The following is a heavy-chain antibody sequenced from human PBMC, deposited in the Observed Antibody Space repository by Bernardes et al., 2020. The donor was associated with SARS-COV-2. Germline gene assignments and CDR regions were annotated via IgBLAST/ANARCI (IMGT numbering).Heavy chain of an antibody. J-gene: IGHJ6*02. CDR1: GYTFTGYY. V-gene: IGHV1-2*02. CDR2: INPNSGGT. CDR3: ALPPSNYDRYGMDV. D-gene: IGHD3-22*01. Sequence: DAVQVSCKASGYTFTGYYIHWVRQAPGQGLEWMGWINPNSGGTIYAQKFQGRVTMTRDTSISTAYMELSRLRSDDTAMYYCALPPSNYDRYGMDVWGQGTTVTGSS.